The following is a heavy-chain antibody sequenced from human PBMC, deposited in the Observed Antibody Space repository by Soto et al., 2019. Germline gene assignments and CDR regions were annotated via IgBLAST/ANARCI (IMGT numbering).Heavy chain of an antibody. D-gene: IGHD3-10*01. CDR1: GFTFSNAW. CDR2: IKTKSDGGTA. J-gene: IGHJ4*02. V-gene: IGHV3-15*01. Sequence: EVHLVESGGGLVKPGGSLRLSCAASGFTFSNAWMNWVRQAPGRGLEWVGRIKTKSDGGTAEYAAAVEGRFFGSRDDSENTVYLQMNSLNSEDTAVYYCAAGSGRSDFDYWGQGTLITVSS. CDR3: AAGSGRSDFDY.